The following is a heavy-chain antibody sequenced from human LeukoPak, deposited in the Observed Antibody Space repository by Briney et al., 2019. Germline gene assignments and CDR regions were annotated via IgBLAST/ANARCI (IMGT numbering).Heavy chain of an antibody. CDR2: IKPDGSEK. J-gene: IGHJ4*02. V-gene: IGHV3-7*04. D-gene: IGHD4-17*01. CDR1: GFTFSNFW. CDR3: ARGHYGRDY. Sequence: PGGSLRLSCAVSGFTFSNFWMTWVRQAPGKGLEWVANIKPDGSEKYYVGSVKGRFTISRDNAKNSLYLQMNSLRVEDTAVYYCARGHYGRDYWGQGTLVTVSS.